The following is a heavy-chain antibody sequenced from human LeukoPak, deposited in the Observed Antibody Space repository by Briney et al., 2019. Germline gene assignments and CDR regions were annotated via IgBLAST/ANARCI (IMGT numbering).Heavy chain of an antibody. Sequence: ASVKVSCKVSGYTLTEFSMHWVRQAPGQGLEWMGWIVPKSGGTKYAQKYQGRVTMTRDTSISTAYMELSSLRSDDTAVYYCARTASLAAFFDYWDQGTLVTVSS. CDR1: GYTLTEFS. CDR3: ARTASLAAFFDY. CDR2: IVPKSGGT. D-gene: IGHD2-15*01. J-gene: IGHJ4*02. V-gene: IGHV1-2*02.